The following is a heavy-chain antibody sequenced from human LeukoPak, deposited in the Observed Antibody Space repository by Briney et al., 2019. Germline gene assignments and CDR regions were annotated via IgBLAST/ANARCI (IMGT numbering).Heavy chain of an antibody. CDR2: MNPNSGNT. Sequence: ASVKVSCKASGYTFTGYYMHWVRQATGQGLEWMGWMNPNSGNTGYAQKFQGRVTITRNTSISTAYMELSSLRSEDTAVYYCARADSSGWYNFGTQLYYYYYYYMDVWGKGTTVTVSS. CDR1: GYTFTGYY. D-gene: IGHD6-19*01. J-gene: IGHJ6*03. V-gene: IGHV1-8*03. CDR3: ARADSSGWYNFGTQLYYYYYYYMDV.